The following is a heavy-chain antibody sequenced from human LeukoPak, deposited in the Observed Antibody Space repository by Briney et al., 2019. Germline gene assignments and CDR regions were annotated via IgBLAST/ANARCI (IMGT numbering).Heavy chain of an antibody. V-gene: IGHV1-8*01. J-gene: IGHJ4*02. CDR2: MNPNSGNT. D-gene: IGHD3-3*01. CDR1: GYTFTSYD. CDR3: ARGFTIFGAFDY. Sequence: ASVKVSCKASGYTFTSYDINWLRQASGQGLEWMGWMNPNSGNTGYAQKFQGRFTMTWDTSISTAYMELSRLRSDDTAVYYCARGFTIFGAFDYWGQGTLVTVSS.